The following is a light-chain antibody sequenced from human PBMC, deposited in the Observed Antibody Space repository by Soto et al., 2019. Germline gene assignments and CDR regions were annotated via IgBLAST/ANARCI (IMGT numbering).Light chain of an antibody. CDR1: RSNIGSNT. J-gene: IGLJ3*02. CDR2: STN. CDR3: AAWDDSLNSHWV. V-gene: IGLV1-44*01. Sequence: QSVLTQPPSASETPGQRVTISCSGSRSNIGSNTVSWYQQFPGTAPKLLIYSTNQRPSGVPDRFSGSKSDTSASLAINGLQSEDEADYYCAAWDDSLNSHWVFGGGTKLTVL.